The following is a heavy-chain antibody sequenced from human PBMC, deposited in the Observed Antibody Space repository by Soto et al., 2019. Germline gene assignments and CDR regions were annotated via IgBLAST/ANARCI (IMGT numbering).Heavy chain of an antibody. CDR2: MNPNSGNT. D-gene: IGHD2-15*01. J-gene: IGHJ6*03. CDR1: GYTFTGYY. Sequence: GASVKVSCKASGYTFTGYYMHWVRQAPGQGLEWMGWMNPNSGNTGYAQKFQGRVTMTRNTSISTAYMELSSLRSEDTAVYYCARGRRVVAARGYYYYMDVWGKGTTVTVSS. CDR3: ARGRRVVAARGYYYYMDV. V-gene: IGHV1-8*02.